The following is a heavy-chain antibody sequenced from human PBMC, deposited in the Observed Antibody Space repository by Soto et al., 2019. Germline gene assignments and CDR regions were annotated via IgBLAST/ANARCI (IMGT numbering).Heavy chain of an antibody. V-gene: IGHV3-21*01. CDR1: GFTFSIYT. J-gene: IGHJ1*01. CDR2: ISSGSSYI. Sequence: GGSLRLSCAASGFTFSIYTMNWVRQAPGKGLEWVSSISSGSSYIYYADSVKGRFTISRDNAKNSLYLQMNSLRGEDTAVYYCARDAEREYFHHWGQGTLVTVSS. CDR3: ARDAEREYFHH.